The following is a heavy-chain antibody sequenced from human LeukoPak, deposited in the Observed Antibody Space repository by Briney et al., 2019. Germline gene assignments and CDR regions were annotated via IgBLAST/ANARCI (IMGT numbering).Heavy chain of an antibody. V-gene: IGHV4-39*02. J-gene: IGHJ4*02. D-gene: IGHD6-25*01. CDR2: VYYGRSP. CDR3: VRSSGTGTFSY. CDR1: GDSISRSTYY. Sequence: SETLSLTCTVSGDSISRSTYYWAWIRQPPGKGLEWIGSVYYGRSPYFNPSLESRATISVDTSKNHFSLKMSSVTAAGTAVYYCVRSSGTGTFSYWGQGTLVTVSS.